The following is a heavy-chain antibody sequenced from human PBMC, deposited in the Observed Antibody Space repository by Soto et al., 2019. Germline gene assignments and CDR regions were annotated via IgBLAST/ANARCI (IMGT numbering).Heavy chain of an antibody. J-gene: IGHJ4*02. CDR3: AKDPHYYDSSGYLLGYDFDY. Sequence: AGGSLRLSCAASGFSFSDFAMTWVRQAPGKGLEWVSTINREGTNTHYADSVKGRFTISRDNSKNTLYLQMNSLRAEDTAVYYCAKDPHYYDSSGYLLGYDFDYWGQGTLVTVSS. V-gene: IGHV3-23*01. D-gene: IGHD3-22*01. CDR1: GFSFSDFA. CDR2: INREGTNT.